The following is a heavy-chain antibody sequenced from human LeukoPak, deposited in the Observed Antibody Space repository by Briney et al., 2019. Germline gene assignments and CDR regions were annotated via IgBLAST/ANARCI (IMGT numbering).Heavy chain of an antibody. CDR3: ANFYYGSGTDPSSVTY. V-gene: IGHV3-74*01. Sequence: GGSLRLSCAASGFTLSSYRMHWVRQVPGKGLVWVSRINSDGSSTGYADSVKGRFTISRDNAKNTLYLQMTSLRSEDTAVYYCANFYYGSGTDPSSVTYWGQGTLVTVSS. J-gene: IGHJ4*02. D-gene: IGHD3-10*01. CDR1: GFTLSSYR. CDR2: INSDGSST.